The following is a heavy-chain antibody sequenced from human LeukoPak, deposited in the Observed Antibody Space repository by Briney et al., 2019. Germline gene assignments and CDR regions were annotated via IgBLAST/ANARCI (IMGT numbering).Heavy chain of an antibody. D-gene: IGHD3/OR15-3a*01. V-gene: IGHV4-4*02. CDR3: ASDWTDSLIAFDI. Sequence: RSGTLSLTCAVSGGSISSNNWWSWVRQPLGKGLEWIGEIYHSGSTKYNPSLKSRVTISVDKSKNQFSLKLSSVTAADTAVYYCASDWTDSLIAFDIWGQGTMVTVSS. J-gene: IGHJ3*02. CDR1: GGSISSNNW. CDR2: IYHSGST.